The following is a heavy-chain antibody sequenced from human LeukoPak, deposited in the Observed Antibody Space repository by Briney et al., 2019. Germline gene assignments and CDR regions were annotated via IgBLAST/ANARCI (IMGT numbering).Heavy chain of an antibody. CDR1: GFTFDDYA. J-gene: IGHJ3*01. V-gene: IGHV3-9*01. D-gene: IGHD3-3*01. CDR2: ISWNSGSI. Sequence: PGGSLRLSCAASGFTFDDYAMHWVRQAPGKGLEWVSGISWNSGSIGYADSVKGRFTISRDNAKNSLYLQMNSLRVEDTAVYYCARDRDGGYYNDASDVWGQGTMVTVSS. CDR3: ARDRDGGYYNDASDV.